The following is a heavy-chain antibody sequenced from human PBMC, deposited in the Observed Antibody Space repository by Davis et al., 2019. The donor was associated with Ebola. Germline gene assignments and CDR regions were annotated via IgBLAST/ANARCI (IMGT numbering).Heavy chain of an antibody. V-gene: IGHV3-11*05. CDR3: AKDLGTSGIVDY. CDR1: GFTFTDYY. Sequence: GGSLRLSCAASGFTFTDYYMGWIRQAPGKGLEWVSYISGDSLYTNYADSVRGRLTISRDDAKNSLYLQMNSLRAEDTAIYYCAKDLGTSGIVDYWGQGTLVTVS. CDR2: ISGDSLYT. D-gene: IGHD1-1*01. J-gene: IGHJ4*02.